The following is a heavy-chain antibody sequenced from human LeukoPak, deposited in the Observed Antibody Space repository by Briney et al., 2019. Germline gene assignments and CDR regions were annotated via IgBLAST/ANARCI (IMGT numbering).Heavy chain of an antibody. D-gene: IGHD6-13*01. CDR3: ARDNRGAAAVDY. CDR2: IYQSGST. J-gene: IGHJ4*02. CDR1: GGSVSSGGFC. V-gene: IGHV4-30-2*01. Sequence: PSQTLSLTCTVSGGSVSSGGFCWSWIRQPPGKGLEWIGYIYQSGSTYYNPSLRSRVTISVDTSKNQFSLKLSSVTAADTAVYYCARDNRGAAAVDYWGQGTLVTVSS.